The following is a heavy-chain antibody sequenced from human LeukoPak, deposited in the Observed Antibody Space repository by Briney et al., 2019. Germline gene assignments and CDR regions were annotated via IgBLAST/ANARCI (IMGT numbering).Heavy chain of an antibody. CDR1: GYTFAIYG. J-gene: IGHJ5*02. CDR2: ISPYDGDT. Sequence: GASVKVSCKASGYTFAIYGFSWVRQAPGQGLEWMAWISPYDGDTNYAQNFEGRVTMTTETSTSTAYMELRSLRSDDTAIYYCARDYCTRGGASYKEDLFDHWGQGTLVTVSS. D-gene: IGHD2-8*01. CDR3: ARDYCTRGGASYKEDLFDH. V-gene: IGHV1-18*01.